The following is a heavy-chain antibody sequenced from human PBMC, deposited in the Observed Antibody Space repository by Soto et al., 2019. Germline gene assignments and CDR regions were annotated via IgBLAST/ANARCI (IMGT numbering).Heavy chain of an antibody. V-gene: IGHV1-8*01. Sequence: AASVKVSCKTSGYTFTSYDINWVRQATGQGLEWMGWMNPNSGNTGYAQKFQGRVTMTRNTSISTAYMELSSLRSEDTAVYYCASKSGSGTQGAFDIWGQGTMVTVSS. D-gene: IGHD3-10*01. CDR1: GYTFTSYD. CDR2: MNPNSGNT. CDR3: ASKSGSGTQGAFDI. J-gene: IGHJ3*02.